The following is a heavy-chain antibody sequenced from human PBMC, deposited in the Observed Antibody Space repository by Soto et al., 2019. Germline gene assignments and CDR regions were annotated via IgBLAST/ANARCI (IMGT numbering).Heavy chain of an antibody. D-gene: IGHD5-18*01. CDR3: AKEGGIQLKYYFAY. J-gene: IGHJ4*02. Sequence: SETLSLTCAVYGGSFSGYYWSWIRQPPGKGLEWIGEINHSGSTNYNPSLKSRVTISVDTSKNQFSLKLSSVTAADTAVYYCAKEGGIQLKYYFAYGGQGPRVTVSS. CDR1: GGSFSGYY. CDR2: INHSGST. V-gene: IGHV4-34*01.